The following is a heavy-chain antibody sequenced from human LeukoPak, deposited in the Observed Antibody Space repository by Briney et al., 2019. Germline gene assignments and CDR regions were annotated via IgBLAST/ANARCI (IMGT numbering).Heavy chain of an antibody. CDR1: GGTFSSYA. CDR3: ARDPHYSSGHSHGDFDY. V-gene: IGHV1-69*05. CDR2: IIPIFGTA. Sequence: SVKVSCKASGGTFSSYAISWVRQAPGQGLEWMGRIIPIFGTANYAQKFQGRVTITTDESTRTAYMELSSLRSEDTAVYYCARDPHYSSGHSHGDFDYWGQGTLLTVSS. J-gene: IGHJ4*02. D-gene: IGHD3-22*01.